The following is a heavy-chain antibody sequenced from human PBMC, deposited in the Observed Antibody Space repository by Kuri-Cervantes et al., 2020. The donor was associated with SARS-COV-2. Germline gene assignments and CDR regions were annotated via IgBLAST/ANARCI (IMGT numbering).Heavy chain of an antibody. V-gene: IGHV3-30*18. Sequence: LSLTCAVSGFTFTSHAMHWVRQAPGKGLEWVALISYDGSNKFYADSVRGRFTISRDNSKNTLYLQMNSLRAEDTAVYYCAKDNSDSYGCNWFDPWGQGTLVTVSS. J-gene: IGHJ5*02. D-gene: IGHD5-18*01. CDR1: GFTFTSHA. CDR3: AKDNSDSYGCNWFDP. CDR2: ISYDGSNK.